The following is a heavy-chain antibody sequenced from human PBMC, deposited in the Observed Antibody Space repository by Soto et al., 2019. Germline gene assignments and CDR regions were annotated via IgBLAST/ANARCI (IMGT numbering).Heavy chain of an antibody. CDR3: ARSKVLLWFGELPRPGWFDP. Sequence: SETLSLTCAVSSGSISSSNWWSWVRQPPGKGLEWIGEIYHSGSTNYNPSLKSRVTISVDKSKNQFSLKLSSVTAADTAVYYCARSKVLLWFGELPRPGWFDPWGQGTLVTVSS. J-gene: IGHJ5*02. CDR2: IYHSGST. D-gene: IGHD3-10*01. V-gene: IGHV4-4*02. CDR1: SGSISSSNW.